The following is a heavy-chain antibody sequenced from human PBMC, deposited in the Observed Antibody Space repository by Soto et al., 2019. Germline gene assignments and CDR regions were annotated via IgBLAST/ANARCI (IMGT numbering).Heavy chain of an antibody. CDR2: IKTDGSIT. D-gene: IGHD3-10*01. V-gene: IGHV3-74*01. Sequence: EVQLVESGGGLVQPGGSLRLSCAGSGFAFRSYWMNWVRQVPGKGLVWVSSIKTDGSITTYADSVKGRFTNSRDNAKNTLYLQMNSLRVEDTAVYYCARDLLGFRAFDIWGQGTMVTVSS. J-gene: IGHJ3*02. CDR1: GFAFRSYW. CDR3: ARDLLGFRAFDI.